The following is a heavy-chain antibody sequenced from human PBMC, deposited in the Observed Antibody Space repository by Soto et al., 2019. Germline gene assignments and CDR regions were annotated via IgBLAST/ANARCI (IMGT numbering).Heavy chain of an antibody. CDR1: GGNFSSYA. CDR2: IIPIFGTA. Sequence: QVQLVQSGAEVKKPGSSVKVSCKASGGNFSSYAISWVRQAPGHGLEWMGGIIPIFGTANYAQKFQGRVMIAADESTSTAYMELSSLRSEDTAVYYCVAADTDSSSYSHIYYYYGMDGWCQGTTVTVSS. J-gene: IGHJ6*02. D-gene: IGHD6-6*01. CDR3: VAADTDSSSYSHIYYYYGMDG. V-gene: IGHV1-69*01.